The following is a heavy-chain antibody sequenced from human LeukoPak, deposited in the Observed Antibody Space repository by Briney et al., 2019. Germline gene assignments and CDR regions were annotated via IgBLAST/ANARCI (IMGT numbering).Heavy chain of an antibody. CDR2: IYYSGST. Sequence: SETLSLTRTVSGGSISSYYWSWIRQPPGKGLEWIGYIYYSGSTNYNPSLESRVTISVDTSKNQFSLRLSSVTAADTAVYYCARGTMIVLFDYWGQGTLVTVSS. CDR1: GGSISSYY. V-gene: IGHV4-59*01. CDR3: ARGTMIVLFDY. J-gene: IGHJ4*02. D-gene: IGHD3-22*01.